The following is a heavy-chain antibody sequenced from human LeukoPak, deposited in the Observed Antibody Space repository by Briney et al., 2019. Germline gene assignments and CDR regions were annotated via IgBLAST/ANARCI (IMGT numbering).Heavy chain of an antibody. CDR2: IRYDGSDK. V-gene: IGHV3-30*02. Sequence: GGSLRLSCAASGFTFSSYVMHWVRQAPGKGLEWVAYIRYDGSDKYYAGAVKGRFTISSDNPKNTLYLQMSSLRAEDTAVYHCAKGKEDYYYDSSGYYYLGHWGQGTLVTVSS. CDR1: GFTFSSYV. CDR3: AKGKEDYYYDSSGYYYLGH. J-gene: IGHJ4*02. D-gene: IGHD3-22*01.